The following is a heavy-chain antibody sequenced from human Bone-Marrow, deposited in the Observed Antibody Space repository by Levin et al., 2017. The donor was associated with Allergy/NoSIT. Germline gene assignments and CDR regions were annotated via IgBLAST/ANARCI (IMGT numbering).Heavy chain of an antibody. Sequence: WASVKVSCEASGYTFTSYYINWVRQATGQGLEWMGWMNPNSGNRAYAQKFKGRVTMTRNTSINTAYMELSSLKSEDTAVYFCARDSNYGIDYWGQGTLVTVSS. J-gene: IGHJ4*02. CDR3: ARDSNYGIDY. CDR2: MNPNSGNR. CDR1: GYTFTSYY. D-gene: IGHD4-11*01. V-gene: IGHV1-8*02.